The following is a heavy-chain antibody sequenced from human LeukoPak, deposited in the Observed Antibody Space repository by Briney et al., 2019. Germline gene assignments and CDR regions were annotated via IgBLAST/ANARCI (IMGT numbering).Heavy chain of an antibody. CDR3: AKDRFSYASGNTDY. J-gene: IGHJ4*02. Sequence: PGGSLRLSCAASGFTFSSYVMHWVRQAPGKGLDWVAAISYDGTNKYYVDSVKGRFTISRDNSKNTLYLQMNRPGPEDTAVYYCAKDRFSYASGNTDYWGQGTLVTVSS. CDR2: ISYDGTNK. V-gene: IGHV3-30*18. D-gene: IGHD3-10*01. CDR1: GFTFSSYV.